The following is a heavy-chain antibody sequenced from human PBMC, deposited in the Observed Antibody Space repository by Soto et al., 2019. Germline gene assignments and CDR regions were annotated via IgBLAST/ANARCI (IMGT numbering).Heavy chain of an antibody. D-gene: IGHD3-10*01. Sequence: SETLSLTCAVYGGSFSGYYWTWLRQSPGKGLEWFGDINHSGNTNQNPSLKSRVSISVATSKNQLSLKLRSVTAAETAGAYCERDISMVSTVQGDAPNKHYYDSWGHVTLVTLSS. CDR3: ERDISMVSTVQGDAPNKHYYDS. CDR2: INHSGNT. V-gene: IGHV4-34*01. CDR1: GGSFSGYY. J-gene: IGHJ4*01.